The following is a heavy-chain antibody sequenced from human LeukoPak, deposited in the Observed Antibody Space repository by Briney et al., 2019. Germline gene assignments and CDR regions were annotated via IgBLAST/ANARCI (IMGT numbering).Heavy chain of an antibody. CDR1: GYTFTDYY. V-gene: IGHV1-2*02. D-gene: IGHD3-10*01. CDR2: INPNSGGT. CDR3: ARGPNIYGSGRSWFDP. Sequence: ASAKVSCKASGYTFTDYYAYWVRQAPGQGLEWMGWINPNSGGTNYAQKFQGRVTMTRDTSIRTVYMELSRLKSDDTAVYYCARGPNIYGSGRSWFDPWGQGTLVTVSS. J-gene: IGHJ5*02.